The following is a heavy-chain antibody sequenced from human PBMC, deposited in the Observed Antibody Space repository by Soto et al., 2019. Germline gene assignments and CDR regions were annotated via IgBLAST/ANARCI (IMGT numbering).Heavy chain of an antibody. CDR3: ARYAGSSWFDY. J-gene: IGHJ4*02. Sequence: SETLSLTCTVSGGSISTYYWSWIRQPPGKGLEWIGYINYNGRTNYNPSLKSRVTMSLDTSKDQFSLKLRSVTAADTAVFYCARYAGSSWFDYWGQGTLVTVSS. D-gene: IGHD6-13*01. CDR1: GGSISTYY. V-gene: IGHV4-59*01. CDR2: INYNGRT.